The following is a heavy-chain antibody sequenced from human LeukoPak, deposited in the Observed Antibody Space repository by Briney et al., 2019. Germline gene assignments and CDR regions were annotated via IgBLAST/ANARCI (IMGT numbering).Heavy chain of an antibody. CDR2: ISSSSSYI. V-gene: IGHV3-21*04. D-gene: IGHD3-22*01. J-gene: IGHJ4*02. CDR3: AKDLGWSYDSSGYQDY. Sequence: PGGSLRLSCAASGFTFSSYSMNWVRQAPGKGLEWVSSISSSSSYIYYADSVKGRFTISRDNAKNSLYLQMNSLRVEDTAVYYCAKDLGWSYDSSGYQDYRGQGTLVTVSS. CDR1: GFTFSSYS.